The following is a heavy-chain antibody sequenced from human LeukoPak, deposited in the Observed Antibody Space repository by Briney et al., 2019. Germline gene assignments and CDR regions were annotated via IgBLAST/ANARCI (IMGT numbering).Heavy chain of an antibody. D-gene: IGHD6-13*01. CDR2: ISSSSSYI. J-gene: IGHJ4*02. CDR1: GFTFSSYA. V-gene: IGHV3-21*01. CDR3: ARSQSSSLIDY. Sequence: GGSLRLSCAASGFTFSSYAMSWVRQAPGKGLEWVSSISSSSSYIYYADSVKGRFTFSRDNSKNTLYLQMNSLTVEDTAVYYCARSQSSSLIDYWGQGTLVTVSS.